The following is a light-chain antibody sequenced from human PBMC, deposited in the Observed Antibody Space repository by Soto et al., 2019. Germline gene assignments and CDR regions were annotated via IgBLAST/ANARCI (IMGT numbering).Light chain of an antibody. CDR1: SSNIGAGYD. CDR3: QSYDSSLSGWV. CDR2: GNS. J-gene: IGLJ3*02. V-gene: IGLV1-40*01. Sequence: QSVLTQPPSVSGAPGQRVTISCTGSSSNIGAGYDVHWYQQLPGTAPKLLIQGNSNRPSGVPDRFSGSKSGTSASLAITGLQAEDAADYYCQSYDSSLSGWVFGGGTQLTVL.